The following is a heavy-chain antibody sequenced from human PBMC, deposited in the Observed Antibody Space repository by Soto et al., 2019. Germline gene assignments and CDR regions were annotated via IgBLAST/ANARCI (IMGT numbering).Heavy chain of an antibody. Sequence: ALVKVSCKASGYTFTSYGISWVRQAPGQGLEWMGWISAYNGNTNYAQKLQGRVTMTTDTSTSTAYMELRSLRSGDTTVYYCARDPLVGATPLYYYYGMDVWGQGTTVTVSS. D-gene: IGHD1-26*01. V-gene: IGHV1-18*04. CDR1: GYTFTSYG. CDR3: ARDPLVGATPLYYYYGMDV. CDR2: ISAYNGNT. J-gene: IGHJ6*02.